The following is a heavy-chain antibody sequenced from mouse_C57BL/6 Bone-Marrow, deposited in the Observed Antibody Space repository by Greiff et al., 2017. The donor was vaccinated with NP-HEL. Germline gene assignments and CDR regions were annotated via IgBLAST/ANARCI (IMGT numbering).Heavy chain of an antibody. J-gene: IGHJ4*01. Sequence: VKLVESGPELVKPGASVKISCKASGYAFSSSWMNWVKQRPGKGLEWIGRIYPGDGDTNYNGKFKGKATLTADKSSSTAYRQLSSLTSEDSAVYFCAREDYDAFYYAMDYWGQGTSVTVSS. CDR2: IYPGDGDT. V-gene: IGHV1-82*01. CDR3: AREDYDAFYYAMDY. CDR1: GYAFSSSW. D-gene: IGHD2-4*01.